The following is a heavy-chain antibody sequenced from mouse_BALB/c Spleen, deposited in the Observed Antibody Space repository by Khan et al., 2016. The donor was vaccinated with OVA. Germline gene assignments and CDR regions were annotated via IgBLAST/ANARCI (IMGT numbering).Heavy chain of an antibody. D-gene: IGHD2-14*01. Sequence: VQLVESGAELARPGASVKMSCKASGYTFTSHTMHWVKQSPGQGLEWIGYINPSSGYSNYNQKFNDKATLTADKSSSTAYMQLSSLTSEDSAVEYCARRTTGYAMDYWGQGTSVTVSS. CDR3: ARRTTGYAMDY. J-gene: IGHJ4*01. V-gene: IGHV1-4*01. CDR2: INPSSGYS. CDR1: GYTFTSHT.